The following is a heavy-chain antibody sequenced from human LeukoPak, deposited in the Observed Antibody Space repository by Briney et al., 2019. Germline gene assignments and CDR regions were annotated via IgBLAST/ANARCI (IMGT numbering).Heavy chain of an antibody. CDR1: GFTFSSYA. D-gene: IGHD3-22*01. CDR2: ISYDGSNK. J-gene: IGHJ5*02. CDR3: AKDYDYYDSSGPA. Sequence: GGSLRLSCAASGFTFSSYAMHWVRQAPGKGLEWVAVISYDGSNKYYADSVKGRFTISRDNSKNTLYLQMNSLRAEDTAVYYCAKDYDYYDSSGPAWGQGTLVTVSS. V-gene: IGHV3-30*04.